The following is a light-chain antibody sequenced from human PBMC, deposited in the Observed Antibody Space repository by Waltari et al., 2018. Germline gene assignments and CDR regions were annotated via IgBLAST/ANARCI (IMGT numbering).Light chain of an antibody. Sequence: IQMTQSPSPVSASVGARVTITCRASQGISSWLAWYQQKPGKAPRLLTYAASALQSGVPSRFSGSGSELHFTLTINNLQPEDFATYYCQQANSFPWTFGQGTKVEIK. CDR2: AAS. CDR3: QQANSFPWT. CDR1: QGISSW. V-gene: IGKV1-12*01. J-gene: IGKJ1*01.